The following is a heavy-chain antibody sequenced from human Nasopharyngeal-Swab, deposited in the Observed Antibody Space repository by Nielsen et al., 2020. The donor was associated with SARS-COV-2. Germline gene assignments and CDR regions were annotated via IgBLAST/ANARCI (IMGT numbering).Heavy chain of an antibody. Sequence: GGSLRLSCVASGFTYDDYAMHWVRQAPGKGLEWVSGITWNSGVAYTDSVKGRFTISRDNARNSLYLQMNSLRTEDTAFYYCTKGRADYSNPSFDNWGQGTLVTSPQ. D-gene: IGHD4-11*01. CDR2: ITWNSGV. CDR1: GFTYDDYA. J-gene: IGHJ4*02. V-gene: IGHV3-9*01. CDR3: TKGRADYSNPSFDN.